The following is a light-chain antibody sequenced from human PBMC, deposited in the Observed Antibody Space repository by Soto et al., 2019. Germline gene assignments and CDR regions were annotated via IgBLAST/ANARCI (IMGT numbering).Light chain of an antibody. J-gene: IGKJ1*01. CDR3: QQYGSSPRT. CDR1: QSLSRSS. Sequence: EIVFTQSPGTLSLSPGDRATLSCRASQSLSRSSLAWYQQKPGRAPRLLIYGASSRATGIPDRFSGSGSGTDFTLTISRLEPEDFAVYYCQQYGSSPRTFGQGTKVDIK. CDR2: GAS. V-gene: IGKV3-20*01.